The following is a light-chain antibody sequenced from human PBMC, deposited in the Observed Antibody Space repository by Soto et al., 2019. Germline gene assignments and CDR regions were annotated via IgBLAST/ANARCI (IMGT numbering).Light chain of an antibody. CDR2: DVT. Sequence: QSALTQPRSVSGSPGQSVTISCTGTSSDVGGYNYVSWYQHHPGKAPKVMIYDVTKRPSGVPDRFSGSKSGNTASLTISGLQAEDEADYYCYSYAGSRALFGGGTKLTVL. J-gene: IGLJ2*01. CDR1: SSDVGGYNY. CDR3: YSYAGSRAL. V-gene: IGLV2-11*01.